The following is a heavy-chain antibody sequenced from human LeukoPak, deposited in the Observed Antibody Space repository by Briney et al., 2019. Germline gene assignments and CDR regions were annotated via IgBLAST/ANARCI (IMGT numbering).Heavy chain of an antibody. CDR2: ISELSERT. D-gene: IGHD6-13*01. CDR3: AKDPDRVAAAGMFDY. CDR1: GFTLSNFA. V-gene: IGHV3-23*01. J-gene: IGHJ4*02. Sequence: GGSLRLSCAASGFTLSNFAMTWARQAPGKGLDYVSSISELSERTYYADSVKGRFTISRDNSKNTLYLQMNSLRAEDTAVYYCAKDPDRVAAAGMFDYWGQGTLVTVSS.